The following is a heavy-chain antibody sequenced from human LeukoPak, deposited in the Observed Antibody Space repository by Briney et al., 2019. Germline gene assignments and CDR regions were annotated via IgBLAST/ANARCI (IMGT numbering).Heavy chain of an antibody. CDR1: GYSFTNYA. D-gene: IGHD2-2*01. V-gene: IGHV1-3*01. Sequence: ASVKVSCKASGYSFTNYAIHWVRQAPGQRLEWMGWINAGNGNTKYSQKFQGRVTITRDTSASTAYMELSSLRSEDTAVYYCARDTVVPAAGNWFDPWGQGTLVTVSS. CDR2: INAGNGNT. CDR3: ARDTVVPAAGNWFDP. J-gene: IGHJ5*02.